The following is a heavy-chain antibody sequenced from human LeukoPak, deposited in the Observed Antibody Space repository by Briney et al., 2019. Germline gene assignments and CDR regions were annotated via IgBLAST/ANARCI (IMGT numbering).Heavy chain of an antibody. CDR1: GGSISSSSYY. J-gene: IGHJ5*02. V-gene: IGHV4-39*07. CDR2: IYYSGST. D-gene: IGHD3-3*01. Sequence: PSETLSLTCTVSGGSISSSSYYWGWIRQPPGKGLEWIGSIYYSGSTYYNPSLKSRVTISVDTSKNQFSLKLSSVTAADTAVYYCARASSPLNYDFWSGYPYGNWFDPWGQGTLVTVSS. CDR3: ARASSPLNYDFWSGYPYGNWFDP.